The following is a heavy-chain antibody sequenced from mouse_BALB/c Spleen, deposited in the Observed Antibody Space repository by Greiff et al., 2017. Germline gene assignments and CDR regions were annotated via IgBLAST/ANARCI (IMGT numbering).Heavy chain of an antibody. Sequence: VQLQQPGAELVRPGASVKLSCKASGYTFTSYWINWVKQRPGQGLEWIGNIYPSDSYTNYNQKFKDKATLTVDKSSSTAYMQLSSPTSEDSAVYYCTSRYGNYDGYAMDYWGQGTSVTVSS. CDR2: IYPSDSYT. J-gene: IGHJ4*01. D-gene: IGHD2-10*02. CDR3: TSRYGNYDGYAMDY. CDR1: GYTFTSYW. V-gene: IGHV1-69*02.